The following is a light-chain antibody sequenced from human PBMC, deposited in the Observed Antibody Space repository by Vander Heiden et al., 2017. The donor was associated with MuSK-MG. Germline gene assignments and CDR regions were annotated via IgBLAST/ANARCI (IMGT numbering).Light chain of an antibody. V-gene: IGLV1-44*01. CDR3: AAWDDSLNGVV. CDR1: SSNIGSNT. CDR2: SNN. Sequence: QSVLTQPPSASGTPGQRGTISCSGSSSNIGSNTVNWYQQLPGTAPKRRSYSNNQRPSGVPDRFSGSKSGTSAYLAISGLQSEDEADYDCAAWDDSLNGVVFGGGTKLTVL. J-gene: IGLJ2*01.